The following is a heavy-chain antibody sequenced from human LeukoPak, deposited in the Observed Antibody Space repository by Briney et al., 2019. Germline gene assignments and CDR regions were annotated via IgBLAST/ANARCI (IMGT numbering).Heavy chain of an antibody. J-gene: IGHJ4*02. CDR1: GFTFSSYS. V-gene: IGHV3-21*01. CDR2: ISSSSRYI. Sequence: GGSLRLSCAASGFTFSSYSMNWVRQAPGKGLEWVSSISSSSRYIYYADSVKGRFTISRDNAKNSLYLQMNSMRAEDTAVYYCASFNSGSYYGSLSSWGQGTLVTVSS. CDR3: ASFNSGSYYGSLSS. D-gene: IGHD1-26*01.